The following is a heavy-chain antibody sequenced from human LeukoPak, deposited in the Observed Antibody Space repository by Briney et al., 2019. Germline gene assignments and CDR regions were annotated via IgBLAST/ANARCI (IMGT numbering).Heavy chain of an antibody. V-gene: IGHV1-69*13. CDR1: GGTFSSYA. CDR3: ARGHPPSYYDFWSGYYLPDFDY. D-gene: IGHD3-3*01. CDR2: IIPIFGTA. J-gene: IGHJ4*02. Sequence: GASVKVSCKASGGTFSSYAIIWVRQAPGQGLEWMGGIIPIFGTANYAQKFQGRVTITADESTSTAYMELSSLRSEDTAVYYCARGHPPSYYDFWSGYYLPDFDYWGQGTLVTVSS.